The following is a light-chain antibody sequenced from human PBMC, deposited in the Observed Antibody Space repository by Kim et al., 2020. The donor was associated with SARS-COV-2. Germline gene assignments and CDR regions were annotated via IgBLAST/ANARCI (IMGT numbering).Light chain of an antibody. V-gene: IGLV2-18*02. CDR2: EVS. J-gene: IGLJ1*01. Sequence: QSALTQPPSVSGSPGQSATIPCTGTSSDVSSYNRVSWYQQPPGTAPKLMIYEVSNRPSGVPDPFSGSKSGNTASLTISGLQAEDVADYYCSSYTSSSTLYFFGTGTKVTVL. CDR3: SSYTSSSTLYF. CDR1: SSDVSSYNR.